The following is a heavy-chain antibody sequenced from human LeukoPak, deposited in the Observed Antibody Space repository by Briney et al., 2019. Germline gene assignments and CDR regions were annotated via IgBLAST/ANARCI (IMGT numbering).Heavy chain of an antibody. CDR3: ARRILSSYLYYYYMDV. J-gene: IGHJ6*03. V-gene: IGHV4-61*02. CDR2: IYTSGST. CDR1: GNSISSGDNY. Sequence: PSETLSLTCTVSGNSISSGDNYWSWIRQPAGKGLEWIGRIYTSGSTNYNPSLKSRVTISGDTSKNQFSLKLSSVTAADTAVYYCARRILSSYLYYYYMDVWGKGTTVTVSS. D-gene: IGHD6-13*01.